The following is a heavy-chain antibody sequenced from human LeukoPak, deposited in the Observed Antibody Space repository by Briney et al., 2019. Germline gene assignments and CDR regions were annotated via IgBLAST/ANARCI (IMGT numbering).Heavy chain of an antibody. CDR2: INHSGST. Sequence: SQTLSLTCTVSGGSISSGGYYWSWIRQHPGKGLEWIGEINHSGSTNYNPSLKSRVTISVDTSKNQFSLKLSSVTAADTAVYYCARGVRYCSSTSCYTYYYYYYGMDVWGQGTTVTVSS. V-gene: IGHV4-31*03. CDR1: GGSISSGGYY. CDR3: ARGVRYCSSTSCYTYYYYYYGMDV. J-gene: IGHJ6*02. D-gene: IGHD2-2*02.